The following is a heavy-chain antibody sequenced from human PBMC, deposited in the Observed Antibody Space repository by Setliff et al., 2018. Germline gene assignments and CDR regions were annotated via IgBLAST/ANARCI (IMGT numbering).Heavy chain of an antibody. V-gene: IGHV4-38-2*02. Sequence: SETLSLTCSVSGYSIITGYYWAWIRRLPGRGLEWIGSLHRVGTFFYNPSLVSRVIISVDTAQNQFSLSLSSVTAADTAVYYCARTGTYRYFDYWGQGTLVTVSS. J-gene: IGHJ4*02. D-gene: IGHD1-1*01. CDR2: LHRVGTF. CDR3: ARTGTYRYFDY. CDR1: GYSIITGYY.